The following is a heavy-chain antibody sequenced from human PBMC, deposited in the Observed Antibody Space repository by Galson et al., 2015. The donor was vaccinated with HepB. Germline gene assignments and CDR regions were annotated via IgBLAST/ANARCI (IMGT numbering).Heavy chain of an antibody. CDR2: IYYSGST. J-gene: IGHJ5*02. CDR1: GGSISSYY. Sequence: SETLSLTCTVSGGSISSYYWSWIRQPPGKGLEWIGYIYYSGSTNYNPSLKSRVTISVDTSKNQFSLKLSSVTAADTAVYYCARRGRYYDILTGYYNDWFDPWGQGTLVTVSS. V-gene: IGHV4-59*08. CDR3: ARRGRYYDILTGYYNDWFDP. D-gene: IGHD3-9*01.